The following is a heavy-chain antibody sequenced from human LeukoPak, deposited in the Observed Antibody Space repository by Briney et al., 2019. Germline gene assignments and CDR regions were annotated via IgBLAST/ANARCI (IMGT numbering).Heavy chain of an antibody. CDR3: ARGWVPSDITMN. CDR2: INSDGSST. Sequence: GGSLRLSCAASGFTFSDFWVQWVRQAPGKGLVWVSRINSDGSSTEYADSVKGRFTISRDNAKNTLYLQMNSLRAEDTAVYYCARGWVPSDITMNWGQGTMVTVSS. J-gene: IGHJ3*01. CDR1: GFTFSDFW. D-gene: IGHD3-22*01. V-gene: IGHV3-74*01.